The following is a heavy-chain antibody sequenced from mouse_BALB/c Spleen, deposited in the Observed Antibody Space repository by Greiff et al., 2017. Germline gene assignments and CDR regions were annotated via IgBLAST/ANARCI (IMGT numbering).Heavy chain of an antibody. J-gene: IGHJ3*01. CDR2: IDPENGNT. D-gene: IGHD2-10*02. CDR1: GFNIKDYY. CDR3: AREGYGIPWFAY. V-gene: IGHV14-1*02. Sequence: EVQLQQSGAELVRPGALVKLSCKASGFNIKDYYMHWVKQRPEQGLEWIGWIDPENGNTIYDPKFQGKASITADTSSNTAYLQLSSLTSEDTAVYYCAREGYGIPWFAYWGQGTLVTVSA.